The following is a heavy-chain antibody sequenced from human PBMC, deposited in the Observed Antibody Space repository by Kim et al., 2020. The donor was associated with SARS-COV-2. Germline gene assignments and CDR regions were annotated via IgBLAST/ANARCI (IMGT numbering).Heavy chain of an antibody. J-gene: IGHJ4*02. D-gene: IGHD3-22*01. V-gene: IGHV1-24*01. CDR1: GYTLTELS. CDR3: ATDVDYYDSSGYYPFDY. CDR2: FDPEDGET. Sequence: ASVKVSCKVSGYTLTELSMHWVRQAPGKGLEWMGGFDPEDGETIYAQKFQGRVTMTEDTSTDTAYMELSSLRSEDTAVYYCATDVDYYDSSGYYPFDYWGQGTLVTVSS.